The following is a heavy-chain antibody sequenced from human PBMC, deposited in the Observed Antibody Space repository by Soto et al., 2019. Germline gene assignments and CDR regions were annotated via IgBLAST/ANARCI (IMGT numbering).Heavy chain of an antibody. J-gene: IGHJ5*02. CDR2: INAGNGDT. CDR3: ARSAVTYGDYGKGSWFDP. V-gene: IGHV1-3*01. D-gene: IGHD4-17*01. Sequence: ASVKVSCKASGYTFTSYIMHWVRQAPGQRLEWMGWINAGNGDTKYSQKFQGRVIITRNTSASTAYMELSSLRSADTAVYYCARSAVTYGDYGKGSWFDPWGEGTLVTVS. CDR1: GYTFTSYI.